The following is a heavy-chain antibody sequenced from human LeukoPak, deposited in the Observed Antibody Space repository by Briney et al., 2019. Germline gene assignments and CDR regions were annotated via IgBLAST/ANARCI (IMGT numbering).Heavy chain of an antibody. Sequence: GGSLRLSCAASGFTFSSYDMSWVRQAPGKGLEWVSAISGSGDSTYYADSVKGQFTISRDNSKNTLYLQMNSLRAEDTAVYYCAKDVVRSQGSNYYYKDVWGKGTTVTVSS. CDR1: GFTFSSYD. V-gene: IGHV3-23*01. CDR2: ISGSGDST. J-gene: IGHJ6*03. D-gene: IGHD2-15*01. CDR3: AKDVVRSQGSNYYYKDV.